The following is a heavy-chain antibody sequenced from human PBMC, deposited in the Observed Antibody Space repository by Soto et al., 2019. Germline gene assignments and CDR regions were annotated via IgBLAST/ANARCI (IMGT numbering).Heavy chain of an antibody. D-gene: IGHD3-22*01. J-gene: IGHJ4*02. CDR2: ISSNGGST. CDR3: VKDRDYYDSSGYWSLFDY. V-gene: IGHV3-64D*06. Sequence: PGGSLRLSCSASGFTFSSYAMHWVRQAPGKGLEYVSAISSNGGSTYYADSVKGRFTISRDNSKNTLYLQMSSLRAGDTAVYYCVKDRDYYDSSGYWSLFDYWGQGTLVTVSS. CDR1: GFTFSSYA.